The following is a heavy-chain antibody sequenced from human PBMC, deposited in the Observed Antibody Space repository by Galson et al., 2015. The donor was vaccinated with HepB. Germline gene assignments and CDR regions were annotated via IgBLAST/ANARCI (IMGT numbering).Heavy chain of an antibody. CDR3: ARVGYSGYDFGASYFDY. V-gene: IGHV3-33*08. D-gene: IGHD5-12*01. CDR2: IWYDGSNK. Sequence: SLRLSCAASGFTFSSYGMHWVRQAPGKGLEWVAVIWYDGSNKYYADSVKGRFTISRDNSKNTLYLQMNSLRAEDTAVYYCARVGYSGYDFGASYFDYWGQGTLVTVSS. CDR1: GFTFSSYG. J-gene: IGHJ4*02.